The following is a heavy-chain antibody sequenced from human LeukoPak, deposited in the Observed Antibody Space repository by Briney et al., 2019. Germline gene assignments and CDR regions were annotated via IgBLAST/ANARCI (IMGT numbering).Heavy chain of an antibody. CDR2: INHSGST. CDR1: GGSFSGYY. Sequence: SETLSLTCAVSGGSFSGYYWSWIRQPPGKRLEWIGEINHSGSTNYNPSLKSRVTISVDTSKNQFSLKLSSVTAADTAVYYCARLRFLYVGVRRNFDYWGPGTLVTVSS. D-gene: IGHD3-3*01. J-gene: IGHJ4*02. CDR3: ARLRFLYVGVRRNFDY. V-gene: IGHV4-34*01.